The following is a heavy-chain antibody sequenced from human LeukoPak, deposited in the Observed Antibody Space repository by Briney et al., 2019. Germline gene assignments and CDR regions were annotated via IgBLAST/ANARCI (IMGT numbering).Heavy chain of an antibody. V-gene: IGHV3-74*01. CDR3: ARGSLYYYDSSGYFRSSLDY. CDR2: INIDGSST. Sequence: AGGSLRFSCAASGFTFSSYWMHWVGQAPGKGLVWFSRINIDGSSTSYADSVKGRFTISRDNAKNTLYLQMNSLRAEDTAMYYCARGSLYYYDSSGYFRSSLDYWGQGTLVTVSS. CDR1: GFTFSSYW. D-gene: IGHD3-22*01. J-gene: IGHJ4*02.